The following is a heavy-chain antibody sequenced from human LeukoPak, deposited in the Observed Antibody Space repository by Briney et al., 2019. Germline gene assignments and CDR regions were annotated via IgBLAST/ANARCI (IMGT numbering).Heavy chain of an antibody. Sequence: GGSLRLSCAASGFTFSSYAMSWVRQAPGKGLEWVSAISGSGGSTYYADSVKGRFTISRDNSKNTLYLQMNSLRAEDTAVYYCARKGYRYSSSWCFDYWGQGTLVTVSS. D-gene: IGHD6-13*01. CDR2: ISGSGGST. V-gene: IGHV3-23*01. CDR3: ARKGYRYSSSWCFDY. CDR1: GFTFSSYA. J-gene: IGHJ4*02.